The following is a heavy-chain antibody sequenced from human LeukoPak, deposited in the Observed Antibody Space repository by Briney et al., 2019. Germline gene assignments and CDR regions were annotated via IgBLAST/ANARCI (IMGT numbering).Heavy chain of an antibody. CDR2: IYYSGST. CDR1: GGSISSYY. CDR3: ARVSPYYYDSSGYYYYFDY. D-gene: IGHD3-22*01. Sequence: SETLSLTCTVSGGSISSYYWSWIRQPPGKGLEWIGYIYYSGSTNYNPSLKSRVTISADTSKNQFSLKLSSVTAADTAVYYCARVSPYYYDSSGYYYYFDYWGQGTLVTVSS. V-gene: IGHV4-59*01. J-gene: IGHJ4*02.